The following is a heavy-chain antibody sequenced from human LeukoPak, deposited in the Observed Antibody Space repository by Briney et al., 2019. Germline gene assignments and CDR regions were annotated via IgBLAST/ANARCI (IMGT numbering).Heavy chain of an antibody. J-gene: IGHJ6*03. D-gene: IGHD3-10*01. V-gene: IGHV4-4*07. CDR1: GGSISSYY. CDR2: IHTSGST. Sequence: SETLSLTCTFSGGSISSYYWSWIRQPAGKGLEWIGRIHTSGSTNYNPSLKSRVTMSVDTSKNQFSLKLSSVTAVGTAVYYCARDRYYYGSGSYPYMDVWGKGTTVTISS. CDR3: ARDRYYYGSGSYPYMDV.